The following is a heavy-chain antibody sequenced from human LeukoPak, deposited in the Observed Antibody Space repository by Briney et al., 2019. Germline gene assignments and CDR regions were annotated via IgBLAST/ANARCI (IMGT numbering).Heavy chain of an antibody. Sequence: SGGSLRLSCAASGFTFSSYSMNWVRQAPGKGLEWVSYISSSSTIYYADSVKGRFTISRDNAKNSLYLQMNSLRDEDTAVYYCAREDDEYYDFWSGYYTGGVVDYWGQGTLVTVSS. CDR3: AREDDEYYDFWSGYYTGGVVDY. V-gene: IGHV3-48*02. CDR2: ISSSSTI. CDR1: GFTFSSYS. J-gene: IGHJ4*02. D-gene: IGHD3-3*01.